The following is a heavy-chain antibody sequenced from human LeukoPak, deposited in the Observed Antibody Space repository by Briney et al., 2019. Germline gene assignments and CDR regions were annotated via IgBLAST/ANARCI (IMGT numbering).Heavy chain of an antibody. Sequence: GESLKISCQGSGYSFNNYWIGWMHQMAGNGLEWMGIIHPGDSDIRYSPSFQGLVTISADMSISTAYLQWSSLKASDTAKYYCARQGGSGTFGAFNVWGQGTMVTVSS. J-gene: IGHJ3*01. CDR3: ARQGGSGTFGAFNV. V-gene: IGHV5-51*07. CDR2: IHPGDSDI. CDR1: GYSFNNYW. D-gene: IGHD3-10*01.